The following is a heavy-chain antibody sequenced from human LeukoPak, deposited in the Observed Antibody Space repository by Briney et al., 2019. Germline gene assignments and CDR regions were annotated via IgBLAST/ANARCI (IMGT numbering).Heavy chain of an antibody. CDR1: GGSISSGSYY. CDR2: IYTSGST. Sequence: SETLSLTCTVSGGSISSGSYYWSWIRHPAGKGLEWIGRIYTSGSTNYNPSLKRRVTISVDTSKNQFSLKLSPVTAADTAVYYCARGTMTDAFDIWGQGTMVTVSS. CDR3: ARGTMTDAFDI. V-gene: IGHV4-61*02. J-gene: IGHJ3*02. D-gene: IGHD3-3*01.